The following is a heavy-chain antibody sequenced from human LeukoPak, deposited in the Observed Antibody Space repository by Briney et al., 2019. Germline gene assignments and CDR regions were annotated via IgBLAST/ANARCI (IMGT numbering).Heavy chain of an antibody. CDR2: ISWNSGSI. D-gene: IGHD6-13*01. CDR3: AKWGIAAAGGDAFDI. CDR1: GFTFDDYA. V-gene: IGHV3-9*01. Sequence: GGSLRLSCVASGFTFDDYAMHWVRQAPGKGLEWVSGISWNSGSIGYADSVKGRFTISRDNAKNSLYLQMNSLRAEDTALYYCAKWGIAAAGGDAFDIWGQGTMVTVSS. J-gene: IGHJ3*02.